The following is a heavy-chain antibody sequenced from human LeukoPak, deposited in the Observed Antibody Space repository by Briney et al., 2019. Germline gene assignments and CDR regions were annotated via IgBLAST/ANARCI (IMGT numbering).Heavy chain of an antibody. D-gene: IGHD3-10*01. J-gene: IGHJ4*02. V-gene: IGHV5-51*01. Sequence: GESLKISCKGSGYSFTNYWIGWVRQMPGKGLECMGVIYPDDSDTRYSPSFQGQVTISADKSISTAYLQWSSLKASDTAMYYCALPLYGSESYPRDYWGQGTLVTVSS. CDR2: IYPDDSDT. CDR3: ALPLYGSESYPRDY. CDR1: GYSFTNYW.